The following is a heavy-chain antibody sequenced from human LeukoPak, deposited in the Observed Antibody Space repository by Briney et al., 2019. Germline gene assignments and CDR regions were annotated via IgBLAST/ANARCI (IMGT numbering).Heavy chain of an antibody. V-gene: IGHV3-30*02. CDR2: IRYDGSNK. CDR1: GFTFSSYG. Sequence: GGSLRLSCAASGFTFSSYGMHWVRQAPGKGLEWVAFIRYDGSNKYYADSVKGRFTISRDNSKNTLYFQMNSLRAEDTAVYYCAKVRWGSDNALDSWGQGTLVTGSS. J-gene: IGHJ4*02. D-gene: IGHD3-16*01. CDR3: AKVRWGSDNALDS.